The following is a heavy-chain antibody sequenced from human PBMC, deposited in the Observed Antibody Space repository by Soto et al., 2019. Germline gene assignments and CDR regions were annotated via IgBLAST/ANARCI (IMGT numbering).Heavy chain of an antibody. J-gene: IGHJ4*02. CDR2: INYDGSEK. Sequence: EVQLVESGGGLVQPGGSLRISCDASGFDFINFWMTWVRQVPGRGLEWVANINYDGSEKNYVDSVKGRVTIFRDNAKNSVDLLMSGLRVDDTAIYYCAEGSHPRGRLPVAVDHWGQGTLITIAS. D-gene: IGHD3-16*01. CDR3: AEGSHPRGRLPVAVDH. CDR1: GFDFINFW. V-gene: IGHV3-7*01.